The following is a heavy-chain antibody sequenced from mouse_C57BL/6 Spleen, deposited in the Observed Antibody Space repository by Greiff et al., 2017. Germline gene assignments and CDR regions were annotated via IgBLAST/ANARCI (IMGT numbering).Heavy chain of an antibody. CDR2: IRNKANGYTT. CDR3: ARYSWDHYAMDY. V-gene: IGHV7-3*01. J-gene: IGHJ4*01. D-gene: IGHD4-1*01. CDR1: GFTFTDYY. Sequence: EVQGVESGGGLVQPGGSLSLSCAASGFTFTDYYMSWVRQPPGKALEWLGFIRNKANGYTTEYSASVKGRFTISRDNSQSILYLQMNALRAEDSATYYCARYSWDHYAMDYWGQGTSVTVSS.